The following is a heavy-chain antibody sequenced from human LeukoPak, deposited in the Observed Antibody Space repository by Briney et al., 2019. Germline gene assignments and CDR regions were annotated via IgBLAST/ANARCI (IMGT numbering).Heavy chain of an antibody. CDR2: ISDSGSST. CDR1: GFTFSNCA. D-gene: IGHD3-10*01. V-gene: IGHV3-23*01. J-gene: IGHJ4*02. Sequence: LPGGSLRLSCAASGFTFSNCAMSWVRQAPGKGLERVSLISDSGSSTYYADSVKGRFTISRDNSKNTLYLQLNSLRAEDRAVYYCAKIRGVGELLPFEYWGQGTLVTVSS. CDR3: AKIRGVGELLPFEY.